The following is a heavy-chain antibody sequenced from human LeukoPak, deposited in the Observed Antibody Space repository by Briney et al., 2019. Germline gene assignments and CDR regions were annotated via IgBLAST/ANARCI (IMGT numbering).Heavy chain of an antibody. D-gene: IGHD1-26*01. Sequence: ASVKVSCKASGYTFTSYGISWVRQAPGQGLEWMGWISAYSGNTNYAQKLQGRVTMTTDTSTSTAYMELRSLRSDDTAVYYCARANSGSYYYYYYYMDVWGKGTTVTVSS. CDR1: GYTFTSYG. CDR3: ARANSGSYYYYYYYMDV. V-gene: IGHV1-18*01. CDR2: ISAYSGNT. J-gene: IGHJ6*03.